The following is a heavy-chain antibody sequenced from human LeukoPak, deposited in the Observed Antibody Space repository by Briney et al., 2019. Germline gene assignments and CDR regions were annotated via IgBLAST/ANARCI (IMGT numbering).Heavy chain of an antibody. CDR1: GGSFSNYD. V-gene: IGHV4-34*01. CDR3: TRGRSRVTIFGVALNWLDS. Sequence: SETLSLTCAVYGGSFSNYDWTWIRQPPGKGLEWIGEIHHSGRTNYNPSLKSRITISADTSKKQFSLMLSSVTAADTAVYYCTRGRSRVTIFGVALNWLDSWGQGNLVTVSS. J-gene: IGHJ5*01. D-gene: IGHD3-3*01. CDR2: IHHSGRT.